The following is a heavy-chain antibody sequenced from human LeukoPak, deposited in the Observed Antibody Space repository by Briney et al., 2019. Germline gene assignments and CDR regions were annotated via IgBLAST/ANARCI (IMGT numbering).Heavy chain of an antibody. J-gene: IGHJ4*02. V-gene: IGHV4-59*08. D-gene: IGHD2-21*01. CDR1: GGSISSYY. CDR3: ARRGVELVIGLGYFDY. Sequence: SETLCLTCTVSGGSISSYYWSWIRQPPGKGLEWLGYIYYSGSTNYNPSLKSRVTISVDTSKNQFSLKLSSVTAADTAVYYCARRGVELVIGLGYFDYWGQGTLVTVSS. CDR2: IYYSGST.